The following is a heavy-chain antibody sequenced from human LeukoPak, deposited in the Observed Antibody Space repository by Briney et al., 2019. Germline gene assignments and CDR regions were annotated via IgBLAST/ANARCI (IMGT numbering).Heavy chain of an antibody. CDR3: AKARGEQNGGSNY. V-gene: IGHV3-23*01. J-gene: IGHJ4*02. CDR2: ISGSGGSI. CDR1: GFTFSSYA. Sequence: GGSLRLSCAASGFTFSSYAMSWVRQAPGRGLEWVSSISGSGGSIYYADSVKVRFTISRDNSKNTLYLQMNSLRAEDTAVYYCAKARGEQNGGSNYWGQGTQVIVSS. D-gene: IGHD2-15*01.